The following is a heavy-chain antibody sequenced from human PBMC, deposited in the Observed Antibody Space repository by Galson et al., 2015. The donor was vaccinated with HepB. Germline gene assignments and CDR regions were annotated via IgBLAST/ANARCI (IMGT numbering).Heavy chain of an antibody. CDR2: ISSSSSTI. J-gene: IGHJ2*01. Sequence: SLRLSCAASGFTFSSYSMNWVRQAPGKGLEWVSYISSSSSTIYYADSVKGRFTISRDNAKNSLYLQMNSLRAEDTAVYYCARDRGLGWLRPIFDLWGRGTLVTVSS. CDR3: ARDRGLGWLRPIFDL. D-gene: IGHD5-12*01. CDR1: GFTFSSYS. V-gene: IGHV3-48*01.